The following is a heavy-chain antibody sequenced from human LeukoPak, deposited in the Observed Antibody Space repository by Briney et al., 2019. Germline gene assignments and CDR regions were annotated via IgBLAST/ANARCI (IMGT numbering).Heavy chain of an antibody. D-gene: IGHD3-16*01. J-gene: IGHJ4*02. Sequence: ASVKVSCKASGYTFTSYGISWVRQAPGQGLEWMGWISAYNGNTNYAQKLQGQVTISADKSISTAYLQWSSLKASDTAMYYCARRDLRGYYFDYWGQGTLVTVSS. CDR3: ARRDLRGYYFDY. V-gene: IGHV1-18*01. CDR1: GYTFTSYG. CDR2: ISAYNGNT.